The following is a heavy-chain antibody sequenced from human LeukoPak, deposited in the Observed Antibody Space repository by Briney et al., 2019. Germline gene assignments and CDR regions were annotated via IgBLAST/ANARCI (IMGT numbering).Heavy chain of an antibody. CDR1: GFTFSNYA. V-gene: IGHV3-23*01. CDR3: AKFSSGWYEDY. Sequence: PGGSLRLSCAASGFTFSNYAMTWVRQAPGKGLEWVSTISAGGSTYSADSVKGWFTISRDNSKNTLYLEMSSLRAEDTAIYYCAKFSSGWYEDYWGQGTLVTVSS. CDR2: ISAGGST. J-gene: IGHJ4*02. D-gene: IGHD6-19*01.